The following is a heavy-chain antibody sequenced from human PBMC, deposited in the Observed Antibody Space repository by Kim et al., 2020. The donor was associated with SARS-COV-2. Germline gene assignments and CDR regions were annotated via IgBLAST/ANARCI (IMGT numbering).Heavy chain of an antibody. CDR3: GSSSEWYGMDV. V-gene: IGHV3-9*01. Sequence: SIGYADSVKGRFTISRDNAKNSLYLQMNSLRAEDTALYYCGSSSEWYGMDVWGQGTTVTVSS. J-gene: IGHJ6*02. CDR2: SI. D-gene: IGHD3-3*01.